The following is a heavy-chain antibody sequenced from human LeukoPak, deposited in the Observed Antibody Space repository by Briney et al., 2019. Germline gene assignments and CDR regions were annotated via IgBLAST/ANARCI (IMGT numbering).Heavy chain of an antibody. J-gene: IGHJ6*02. Sequence: GESLRLSCAASGFTFNRYWMHWVRQGPGKGLVWVSHINSDGSITSYAESVKGRFTVSRDNAKNTLYLQMDSLRAEDTAVYYCARGPPGYYNGMDVWGQGTTVSVPS. V-gene: IGHV3-74*01. CDR3: ARGPPGYYNGMDV. CDR2: INSDGSIT. CDR1: GFTFNRYW.